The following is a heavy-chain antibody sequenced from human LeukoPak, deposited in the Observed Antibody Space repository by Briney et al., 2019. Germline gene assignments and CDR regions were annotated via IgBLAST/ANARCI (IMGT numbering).Heavy chain of an antibody. CDR2: IWYDGSNK. CDR3: ARGHGEYCSSTSCYFGY. CDR1: GLTFSESY. V-gene: IGHV3-33*08. J-gene: IGHJ4*02. Sequence: GGSLRLSCAASGLTFSESYMTWIRQAPGKGLEWVAVIWYDGSNKYYADSVKGRFTISRDNSKNTLYLQMNSLRAEDTAVYYCARGHGEYCSSTSCYFGYWGQGTLVTVSS. D-gene: IGHD2-2*01.